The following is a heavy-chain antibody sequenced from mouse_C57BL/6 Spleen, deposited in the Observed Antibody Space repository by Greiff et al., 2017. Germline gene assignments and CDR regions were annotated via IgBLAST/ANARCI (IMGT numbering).Heavy chain of an antibody. CDR3: ARLSYYDYDGLGYFDY. J-gene: IGHJ2*01. Sequence: DVQLQESGPELVKPGDSVKISCKASGYSFTGYFMNWVMQSHGKSLEWLGRINPYNGDTFYNQKFKGKATLTVDKSSSTAHMELRSLTSEDSAVYYCARLSYYDYDGLGYFDYWGQGTTLTVSS. V-gene: IGHV1-20*01. CDR1: GYSFTGYF. D-gene: IGHD2-4*01. CDR2: INPYNGDT.